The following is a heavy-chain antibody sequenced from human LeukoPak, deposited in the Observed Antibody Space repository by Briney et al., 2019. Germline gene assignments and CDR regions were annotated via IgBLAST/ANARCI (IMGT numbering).Heavy chain of an antibody. Sequence: GASVKVSCKASGYTFTGYYMHWVRQAPRQGLEWMGRINPNSGGTNYAQKFQGRVTMTRDTSISTAYMELSRLRSDDTAVYYCARDPHRRGGYYYYHMDVWGKGTTVTVSS. CDR1: GYTFTGYY. CDR2: INPNSGGT. D-gene: IGHD3-10*01. CDR3: ARDPHRRGGYYYYHMDV. J-gene: IGHJ6*03. V-gene: IGHV1-2*06.